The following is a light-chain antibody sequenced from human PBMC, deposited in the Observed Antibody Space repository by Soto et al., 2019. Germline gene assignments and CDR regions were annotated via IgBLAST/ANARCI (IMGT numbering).Light chain of an antibody. CDR1: QSISSW. CDR2: GAS. V-gene: IGKV1-5*01. Sequence: IQMTQSPSTLSASVGDRVSLTCRASQSISSWLAWYQQKPGKAPKLLIYGASSLESGVPSRFSGSGSGTEFTLTISSLQPDDFATYYCQQYNSYDMWSFGQGTKVDIK. J-gene: IGKJ1*01. CDR3: QQYNSYDMWS.